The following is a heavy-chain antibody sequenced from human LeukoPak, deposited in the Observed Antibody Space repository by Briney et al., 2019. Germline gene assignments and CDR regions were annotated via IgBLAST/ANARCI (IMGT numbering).Heavy chain of an antibody. V-gene: IGHV1-69*04. Sequence: GASVKVSCKASGGTFSSYAISWVRQAPGQGLEWMGRVIPIFGIANYAQKFQGRVTITADKSTSTAYMELSSLRSEDTAVYYCARAGTTVTTDYYGMDVWGQGTTVTVSS. J-gene: IGHJ6*02. CDR3: ARAGTTVTTDYYGMDV. D-gene: IGHD4-11*01. CDR1: GGTFSSYA. CDR2: VIPIFGIA.